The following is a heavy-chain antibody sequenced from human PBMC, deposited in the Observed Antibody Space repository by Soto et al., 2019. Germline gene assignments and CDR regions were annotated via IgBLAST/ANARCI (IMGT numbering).Heavy chain of an antibody. CDR3: AKVRDYDFWSGYLDY. CDR2: ISGSGGST. J-gene: IGHJ4*02. Sequence: GGSLRLSCAASGFTFSSYAMSWVRQAPGKGLEWVSAISGSGGSTYYADSVKGRLTISRDNSKNTLYLQMNSLRAEDTAVYYCAKVRDYDFWSGYLDYWGQGTLVAVSS. CDR1: GFTFSSYA. V-gene: IGHV3-23*01. D-gene: IGHD3-3*01.